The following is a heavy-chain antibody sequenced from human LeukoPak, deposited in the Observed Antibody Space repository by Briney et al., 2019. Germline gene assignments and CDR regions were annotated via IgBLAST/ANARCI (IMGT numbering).Heavy chain of an antibody. CDR2: ISGSGVTT. D-gene: IGHD5-24*01. V-gene: IGHV3-23*01. J-gene: IGHJ5*02. CDR1: GFTFSSYA. CDR3: ARPKLPRGCWFDP. Sequence: GGSLRLSCAASGFTFSSYAMSWVRQAPGKGLEWVSSISGSGVTTYYADSVKGRFTISRDNSKNTLYLQMSRLSAEDSAVYYCARPKLPRGCWFDPWGQGTLVTVSS.